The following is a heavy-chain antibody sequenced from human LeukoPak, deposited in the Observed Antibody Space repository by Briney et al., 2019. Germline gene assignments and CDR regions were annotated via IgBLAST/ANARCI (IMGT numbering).Heavy chain of an antibody. V-gene: IGHV1-18*01. CDR1: GYTFTSYG. D-gene: IGHD4-17*01. J-gene: IGHJ4*02. CDR2: ISAYNGNT. CDR3: ARDLGRGDYGDLLGPLYYFDY. Sequence: ASVKVSCKASGYTFTSYGISWVRQAPGQGLEWMGWISAYNGNTNYAQKLQGRVTMTKDTSTSTAYMELRSLRSDDTAVYYCARDLGRGDYGDLLGPLYYFDYWGQGTLVTVSS.